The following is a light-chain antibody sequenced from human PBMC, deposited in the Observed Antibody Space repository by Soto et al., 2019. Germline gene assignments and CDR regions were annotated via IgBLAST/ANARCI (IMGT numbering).Light chain of an antibody. J-gene: IGKJ1*01. V-gene: IGKV1-5*01. CDR1: QSLTNW. CDR2: DAS. CDR3: EQYNNFPWT. Sequence: DIQMTQSPSTLSASVGDTVTITCRAGQSLTNWLAWYQQKPGRAPNLLIYDASNVEDGVPSRFSGSGSGTEFTLTISSLQPDDFATAYCEQYNNFPWTVGQGTRVDVK.